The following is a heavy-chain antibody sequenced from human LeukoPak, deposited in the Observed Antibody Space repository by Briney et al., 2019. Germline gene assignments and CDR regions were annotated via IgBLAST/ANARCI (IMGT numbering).Heavy chain of an antibody. D-gene: IGHD3-9*01. V-gene: IGHV4-34*01. CDR3: ARGLGDHYDILTGGDI. CDR1: GGSFSGYY. CDR2: INHSGST. Sequence: PSETLSLTCAVYGGSFSGYYWSWIRQPPGKGLEGIGEINHSGSTNYNPSLKSRVTISVDTSKNQFSLKLSSVTAADTAVYYCARGLGDHYDILTGGDIWGQGTMVTVSS. J-gene: IGHJ3*02.